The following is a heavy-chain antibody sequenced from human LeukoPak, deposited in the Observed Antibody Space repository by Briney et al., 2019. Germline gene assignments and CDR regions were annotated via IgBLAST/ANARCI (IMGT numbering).Heavy chain of an antibody. CDR3: AARPTRGALAPSDF. CDR1: GFTFSSYA. D-gene: IGHD1-1*01. V-gene: IGHV3-23*01. CDR2: ISGNGDET. Sequence: GGSLRLSCSASGFTFSSYAVTWVRQAPGKGLDWVAGISGNGDETYYADSVKGRFTISRDNSKSTLDLQMTSVRVEDTATYYCAARPTRGALAPSDFWGQGILVTVSS. J-gene: IGHJ4*02.